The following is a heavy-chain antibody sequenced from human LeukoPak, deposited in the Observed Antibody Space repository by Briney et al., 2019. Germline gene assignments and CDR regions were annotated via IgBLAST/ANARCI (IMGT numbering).Heavy chain of an antibody. D-gene: IGHD5-12*01. CDR3: ARGEKEWLRFGGRSFDY. J-gene: IGHJ4*02. Sequence: PSETLSLTCTVSGGSISSSCWSWIRQPPGKGLEWIGYIYHSGSTYYNPSLKSRVTISVDRSKNQFSLKLSSVTAADTAVYYCARGEKEWLRFGGRSFDYWGQGTLVTVSS. CDR2: IYHSGST. V-gene: IGHV4-59*12. CDR1: GGSISSSC.